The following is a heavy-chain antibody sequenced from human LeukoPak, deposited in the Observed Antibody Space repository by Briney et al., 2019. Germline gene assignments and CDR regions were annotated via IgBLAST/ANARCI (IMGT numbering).Heavy chain of an antibody. CDR2: IYPGDSDT. D-gene: IGHD3-22*01. V-gene: IGHV5-51*01. CDR3: ARATYYYDSSGYYRPLPAEYFQH. J-gene: IGHJ1*01. Sequence: GESLKISCKGSGYSFTSYWIGRVRQMPGKGLEWMGIIYPGDSDTRYSPSFQGQVTISADKSISTAYLQWSSLKASDTAMYYCARATYYYDSSGYYRPLPAEYFQHWGQGTLVTVSS. CDR1: GYSFTSYW.